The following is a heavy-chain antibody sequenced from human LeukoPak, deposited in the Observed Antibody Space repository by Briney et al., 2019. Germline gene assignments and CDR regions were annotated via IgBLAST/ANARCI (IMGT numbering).Heavy chain of an antibody. CDR2: IYPGDSDI. D-gene: IGHD6-13*01. J-gene: IGHJ5*02. V-gene: IGHV5-51*01. Sequence: GESLKISCKGSGYSFTSYWIGWVRQMPGKGLEWMGIIYPGDSDIRYSPSFQGQVTISADKSISTAYLQWSSLKASDTAMYYCARGSSIAAAGELNWFDPWGQGTLVTVSS. CDR1: GYSFTSYW. CDR3: ARGSSIAAAGELNWFDP.